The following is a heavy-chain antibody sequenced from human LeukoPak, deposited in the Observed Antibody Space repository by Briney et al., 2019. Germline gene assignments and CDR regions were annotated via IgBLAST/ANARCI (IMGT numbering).Heavy chain of an antibody. CDR2: IKQDGSEK. CDR3: ANDTIAAARNYGDY. CDR1: GFTFSSYW. D-gene: IGHD6-13*01. J-gene: IGHJ4*02. Sequence: GGSLRLSCAASGFTFSSYWMTWVRQAQGKGLEWVATIKQDGSEKYYVHSVKGRFTISRDNAKSSLYLQMNSLRAEATAVYYCANDTIAAARNYGDYWGQGTLVTVSS. V-gene: IGHV3-7*01.